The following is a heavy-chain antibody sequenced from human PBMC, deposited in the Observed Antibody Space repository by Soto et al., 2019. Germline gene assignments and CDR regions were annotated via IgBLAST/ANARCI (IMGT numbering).Heavy chain of an antibody. CDR3: ARDLGGFPDY. V-gene: IGHV1-18*01. Sequence: QVQLVQSGVEVKKPGASVKVSCKASGYIFTSYGISWARQAPGQGLEWMGWISAHNGNRKYAQKLQGRVTMTTDTSTSTAYMELRSLRSDDTAVYYCARDLGGFPDYWGQGTLVTVSS. J-gene: IGHJ4*02. CDR1: GYIFTSYG. D-gene: IGHD5-12*01. CDR2: ISAHNGNR.